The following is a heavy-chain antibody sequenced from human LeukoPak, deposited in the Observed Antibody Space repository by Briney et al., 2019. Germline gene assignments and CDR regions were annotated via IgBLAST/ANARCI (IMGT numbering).Heavy chain of an antibody. D-gene: IGHD2-15*01. CDR2: ISSSGSTI. CDR1: GFTFSDYY. J-gene: IGHJ3*02. Sequence: GGSLRFSCAASGFTFSDYYMSWIRQAPGKGLEWVSYISSSGSTIYYADSVKGRFTISRDNAKNSLYLQMNSLRAEDTAVYYCARGYCSGGSCYWYAFDIWGQGTMVTVSS. CDR3: ARGYCSGGSCYWYAFDI. V-gene: IGHV3-11*04.